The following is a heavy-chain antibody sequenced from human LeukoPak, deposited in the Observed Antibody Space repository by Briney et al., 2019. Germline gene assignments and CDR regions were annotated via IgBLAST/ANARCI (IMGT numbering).Heavy chain of an antibody. V-gene: IGHV3-33*01. CDR1: GFTFSSYG. CDR2: IWYDGSNK. D-gene: IGHD2-15*01. J-gene: IGHJ4*02. CDR3: ARERAGDCSGGSCYSGSFDY. Sequence: GGSLRLSCAASGFTFSSYGMHWARQAPGKGLEWVAVIWYDGSNKYYADSVKGRFTISRDNSKNTLYLQMNSLRAEDTAVYYCARERAGDCSGGSCYSGSFDYWGQGTLVTVSS.